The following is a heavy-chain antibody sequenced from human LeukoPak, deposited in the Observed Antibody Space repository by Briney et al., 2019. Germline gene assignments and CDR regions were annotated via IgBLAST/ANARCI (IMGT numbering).Heavy chain of an antibody. CDR2: ITTSSSYI. CDR3: ARHVVALGFDY. V-gene: IGHV3-21*01. CDR1: GFTFSSYA. D-gene: IGHD3-22*01. Sequence: GGSLRLSCAASGFTFSSYAMNWVRQAPGKGLEWVSSITTSSSYIYYADSVKGRFTISRDNAKNSLYLQMNSLRAEDTAVYYCARHVVALGFDYWGQGTLVTVSS. J-gene: IGHJ4*02.